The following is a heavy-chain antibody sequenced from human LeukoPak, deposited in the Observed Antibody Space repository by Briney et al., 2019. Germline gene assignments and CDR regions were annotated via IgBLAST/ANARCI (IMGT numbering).Heavy chain of an antibody. D-gene: IGHD3-10*01. CDR1: GYTFTSHG. V-gene: IGHV1-18*01. CDR2: ISAYNGDT. J-gene: IGHJ4*02. Sequence: GASVKVSCKASGYTFTSHGINWVRQAPGQGFEWMGWISAYNGDTKYPETSQVRVTLTTDTSTNTVYMELRNLKSDDTAVYYCARGGSGSYYDYWGQGTLITVSS. CDR3: ARGGSGSYYDY.